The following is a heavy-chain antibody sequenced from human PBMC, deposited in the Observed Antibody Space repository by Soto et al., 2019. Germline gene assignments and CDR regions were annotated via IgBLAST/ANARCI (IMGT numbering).Heavy chain of an antibody. J-gene: IGHJ1*01. CDR3: AKDRSPGATTWNVY. V-gene: IGHV3-23*01. CDR2: ISGSGGST. D-gene: IGHD1-26*01. CDR1: GFTFDDYT. Sequence: GGSLRLSCAASGFTFDDYTMHWVRQAPGKGLEWVSAISGSGGSTYYADSVKGRFTISRDNSKNTLYLQMNSLRAEDTAVYYCAKDRSPGATTWNVYWGQGTLVTVSS.